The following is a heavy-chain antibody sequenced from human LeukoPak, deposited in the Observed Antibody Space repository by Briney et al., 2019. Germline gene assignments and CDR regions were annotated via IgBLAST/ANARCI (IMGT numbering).Heavy chain of an antibody. Sequence: SETLSLTCTVSGDSISSSSSYWGWIRQPPGKGLEWIGTMYYSGSTNYNPSLKSRVTISGDTSKNQFSLKLSSVTAADTAVYYCARGNSSGYHYRDYFDYWGQGTLVTVSS. V-gene: IGHV4-39*07. D-gene: IGHD3-22*01. CDR2: MYYSGST. J-gene: IGHJ4*02. CDR3: ARGNSSGYHYRDYFDY. CDR1: GDSISSSSSY.